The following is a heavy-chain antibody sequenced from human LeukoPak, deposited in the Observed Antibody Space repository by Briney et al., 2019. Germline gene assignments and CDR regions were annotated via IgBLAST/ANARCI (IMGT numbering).Heavy chain of an antibody. J-gene: IGHJ4*02. CDR3: ARSGSGSLIAD. CDR1: GDSISSGDYY. CDR2: ISSSGST. V-gene: IGHV4-61*02. D-gene: IGHD3-10*01. Sequence: SETLSLTCTVSGDSISSGDYYWSWIRQPAGTGLEWIGRISSSGSTNYNPSLKSRVTISVDTSKNQFSLKLSSVTAADTAVYYCARSGSGSLIADWGQGTLVTVSS.